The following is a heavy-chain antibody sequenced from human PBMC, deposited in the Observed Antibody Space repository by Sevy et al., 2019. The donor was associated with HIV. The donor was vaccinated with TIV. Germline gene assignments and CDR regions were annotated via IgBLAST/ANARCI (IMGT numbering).Heavy chain of an antibody. Sequence: ASVKVSCKASGGTFSSYAISWVRQAPGQGLEWMGGIIPIFGTANYAQKFQGRVTITADKSTSTAYMELSSLGSEDTAVYYCASPAENYYGSGSYDWYYMDVWGKGTTVTVSS. V-gene: IGHV1-69*06. D-gene: IGHD3-10*01. J-gene: IGHJ6*03. CDR1: GGTFSSYA. CDR2: IIPIFGTA. CDR3: ASPAENYYGSGSYDWYYMDV.